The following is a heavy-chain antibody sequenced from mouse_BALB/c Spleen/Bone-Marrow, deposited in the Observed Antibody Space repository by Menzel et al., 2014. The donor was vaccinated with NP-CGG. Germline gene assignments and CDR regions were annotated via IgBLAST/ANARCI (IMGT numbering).Heavy chain of an antibody. D-gene: IGHD2-1*01. CDR3: TRDGKGNYDYAMDY. CDR1: GFTFSSYT. V-gene: IGHV5-6-4*01. Sequence: DVMLVESGGGLVKPGGSLKLSCAASGFTFSSYTMSWVRQTPEKRLEWVATISSGGSYTYYPDSVKGRFTISRDNAQNTPCLQMSSLKSEDTAMYYCTRDGKGNYDYAMDYWGQGTSVTVSS. CDR2: ISSGGSYT. J-gene: IGHJ4*01.